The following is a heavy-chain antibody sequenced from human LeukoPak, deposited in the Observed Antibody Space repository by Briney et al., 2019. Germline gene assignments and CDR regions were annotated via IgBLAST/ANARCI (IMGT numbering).Heavy chain of an antibody. V-gene: IGHV3-48*02. CDR3: ASGIVGATGYFDY. CDR2: ITSSSNII. J-gene: IGHJ4*02. CDR1: GXPFSNYA. Sequence: PGGSLRLSWAASGXPFSNYAVNWVRQAPGKGLEWVAYITSSSNIIYYADSVKGRFTISRDNAKNSLYLQMNSLRDEDTAVYYCASGIVGATGYFDYWGQGTLVTVSS. D-gene: IGHD1-26*01.